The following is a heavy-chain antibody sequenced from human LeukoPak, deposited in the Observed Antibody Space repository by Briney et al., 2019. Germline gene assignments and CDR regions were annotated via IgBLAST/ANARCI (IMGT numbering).Heavy chain of an antibody. CDR1: GFTFSSYG. D-gene: IGHD4-17*01. J-gene: IGHJ4*02. CDR2: IWYDGSKK. CDR3: ARDIGSYGDYHFDY. V-gene: IGHV3-33*01. Sequence: VTSLRLSCSASGFTFSSYGMHWVRLAPDKGLEWVAVIWYDGSKKYYADSVKGRFTISRDDSRNTLYLQINSLRAEDTAVYYCARDIGSYGDYHFDYWGQGTVVTVSS.